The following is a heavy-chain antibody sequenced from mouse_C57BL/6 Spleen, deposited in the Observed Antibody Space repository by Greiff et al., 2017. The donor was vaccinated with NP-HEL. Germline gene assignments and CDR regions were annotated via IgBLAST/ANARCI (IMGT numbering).Heavy chain of an antibody. CDR1: GFTINDDY. CDR3: TSEWKAAWFAY. Sequence: EVQLQQSGAELVRPGASVKLSCTASGFTINDDYMHWVKQRPEQGLEWIGWIDPESGDTDYAKKFQGKATITADKSSNTAYLQLSSLTSEDTAVYYGTSEWKAAWFAYWGQGTLVTVSA. J-gene: IGHJ3*01. V-gene: IGHV14-4*01. CDR2: IDPESGDT.